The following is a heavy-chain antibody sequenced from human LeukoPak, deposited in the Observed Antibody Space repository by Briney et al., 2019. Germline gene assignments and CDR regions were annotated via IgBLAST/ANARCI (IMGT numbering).Heavy chain of an antibody. Sequence: ASVKVSCKASGYTFTSYGISWVRQAPGQGLEWMGWISAYNGNTNYAQKLPGRVTMTTDTSTSTAYMELRSLRSDDTAVYYCARERIAAAGRVLYYYYGMDVWGQGTTVTVSS. D-gene: IGHD6-13*01. CDR3: ARERIAAAGRVLYYYYGMDV. J-gene: IGHJ6*02. CDR1: GYTFTSYG. CDR2: ISAYNGNT. V-gene: IGHV1-18*01.